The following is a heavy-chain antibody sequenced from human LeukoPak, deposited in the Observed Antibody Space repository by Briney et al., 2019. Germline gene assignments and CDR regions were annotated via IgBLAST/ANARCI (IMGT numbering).Heavy chain of an antibody. Sequence: SETLSLTCTVSGGSVSSYYWSWIRQPPGKGLEWIGYIYNSENTNYNSSLGSRVTISVDTSKNQFFLKLSSVTAADTAVYYCARFHSGPSGWYVLWYFDLWGRGTLVTVSS. CDR2: IYNSENT. J-gene: IGHJ2*01. CDR3: ARFHSGPSGWYVLWYFDL. D-gene: IGHD6-19*01. CDR1: GGSVSSYY. V-gene: IGHV4-4*09.